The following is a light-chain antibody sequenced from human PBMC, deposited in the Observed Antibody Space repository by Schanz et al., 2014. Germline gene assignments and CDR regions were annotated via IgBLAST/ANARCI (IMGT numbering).Light chain of an antibody. CDR1: QRISSY. Sequence: DVQMTQSPSSLSASVGDRVTITCRASQRISSYLNWYQQKPGKAPKFLIYAASNLQSGVPSRFSGSGSGTDFTLTISSLQPEDIATYYCQQYESLPRTFGQGAKLEIK. CDR3: QQYESLPRT. J-gene: IGKJ2*01. V-gene: IGKV1-39*01. CDR2: AAS.